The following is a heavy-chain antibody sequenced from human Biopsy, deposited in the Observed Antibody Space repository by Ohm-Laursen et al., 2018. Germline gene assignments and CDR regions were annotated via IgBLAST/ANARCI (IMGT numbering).Heavy chain of an antibody. CDR1: GGSVNSDSSY. CDR2: ISYSGST. D-gene: IGHD3-16*01. J-gene: IGHJ4*02. V-gene: IGHV4-61*01. CDR3: ASYSHHYYDFDY. Sequence: TLSLTCAVYGGSVNSDSSYWSWLRQPPGKGLEWIGYISYSGSTKYNPSLKSPVTISVDTSKNQFSLKLSSVTAADTAVYYCASYSHHYYDFDYWGQGTLVTVSS.